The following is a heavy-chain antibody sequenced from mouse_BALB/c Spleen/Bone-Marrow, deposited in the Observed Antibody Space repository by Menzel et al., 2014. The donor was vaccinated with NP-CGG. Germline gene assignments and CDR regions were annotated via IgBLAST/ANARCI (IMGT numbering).Heavy chain of an antibody. CDR2: IDPENGNT. D-gene: IGHD2-1*01. CDR3: AGGNYRFAY. V-gene: IGHV14-1*02. Sequence: AELVRPGALVKLSCKASGFNIIDYYMHWEKQRPEQGLEWIGWIDPENGNTIYDPKFQGKASITADTSSNTAYLQLSSPTSEDTAVYYCAGGNYRFAYWGQGTLVTVSA. J-gene: IGHJ3*01. CDR1: GFNIIDYY.